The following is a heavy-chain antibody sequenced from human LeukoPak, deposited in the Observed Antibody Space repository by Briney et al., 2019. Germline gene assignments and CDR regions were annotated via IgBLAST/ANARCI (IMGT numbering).Heavy chain of an antibody. CDR2: IRSESSGT. J-gene: IGHJ4*02. D-gene: IGHD3-16*01. CDR3: VRDLNWAFDY. Sequence: GGSLRLSCAASGFTFSSYAMNWVRQAPGKELEWISNIRSESSGTTYADSVKGRFTISRDNAGNSLYLQINSLRADDTAVYYCVRDLNWAFDYWGQGALVTVSS. CDR1: GFTFSSYA. V-gene: IGHV3-48*01.